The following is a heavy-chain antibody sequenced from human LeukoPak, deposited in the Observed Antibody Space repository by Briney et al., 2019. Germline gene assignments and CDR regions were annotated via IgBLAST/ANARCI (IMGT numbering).Heavy chain of an antibody. CDR3: ARARGCSGGSCYLATGYYYYGMDV. Sequence: ASVKVSCKASGGTFSSYAISWVRQAPGQGLEWMGGIIPIFGTANYAQKSQGRVTITADESTSTAYMELSSLRSEDTAVYYCARARGCSGGSCYLATGYYYYGMDVWGKGTTVTVSS. CDR2: IIPIFGTA. V-gene: IGHV1-69*13. D-gene: IGHD2-15*01. CDR1: GGTFSSYA. J-gene: IGHJ6*04.